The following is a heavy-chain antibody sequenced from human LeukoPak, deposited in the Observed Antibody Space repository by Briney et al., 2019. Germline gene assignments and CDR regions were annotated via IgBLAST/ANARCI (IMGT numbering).Heavy chain of an antibody. CDR2: ICHSGST. D-gene: IGHD6-6*01. J-gene: IGHJ4*02. Sequence: SETLSLTCTVSGYSISSGYYWGWIRQPPGKGLEWIGSICHSGSTYYNPSLKSRVTISVDTSKNQFSLKLSSVTAADTAVYYCARDRHESIAGPVDYWGQGTLVTVSS. CDR1: GYSISSGYY. V-gene: IGHV4-38-2*02. CDR3: ARDRHESIAGPVDY.